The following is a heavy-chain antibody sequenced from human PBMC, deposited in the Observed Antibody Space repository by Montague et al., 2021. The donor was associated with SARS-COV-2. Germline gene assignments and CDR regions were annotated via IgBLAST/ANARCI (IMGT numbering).Heavy chain of an antibody. J-gene: IGHJ6*02. CDR2: IHTSGST. V-gene: IGHV4-61*02. Sequence: TLSLTCAVSGDSITSGFYYWSWLRQPAGRGLEWIGRIHTSGSTNYNPSLKTRVTISLDRSKNQFSLILSSVTAADTAVYFCARDFDWQQDPSTDYFHYGLDLWGQGTTVIVSS. D-gene: IGHD3-9*01. CDR3: ARDFDWQQDPSTDYFHYGLDL. CDR1: GDSITSGFYY.